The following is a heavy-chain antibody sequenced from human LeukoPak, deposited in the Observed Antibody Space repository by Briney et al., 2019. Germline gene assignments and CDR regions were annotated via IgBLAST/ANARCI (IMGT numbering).Heavy chain of an antibody. D-gene: IGHD3-10*01. V-gene: IGHV4-38-2*02. CDR1: GYSISSGYY. CDR2: IYHSGST. CDR3: ARGDSGVYYYYMDV. Sequence: KPSETLSLTCTVSGYSISSGYYWGWIRQPPGKGLEWIGSIYHSGSTYYNPSLKSRVTISVDTSKNQFSLKLSSVTAADTAVYYCARGDSGVYYYYMDVWGKGTTVTVSS. J-gene: IGHJ6*03.